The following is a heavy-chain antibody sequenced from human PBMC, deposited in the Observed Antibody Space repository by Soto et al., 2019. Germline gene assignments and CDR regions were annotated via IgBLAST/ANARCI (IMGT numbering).Heavy chain of an antibody. V-gene: IGHV4-34*01. CDR3: ARSIQLWTPFGY. J-gene: IGHJ4*02. CDR2: INHSGST. CDR1: GGSFSGYY. Sequence: SETVSLTCVVYGGSFSGYYWSWVRQPSGKGLEWIGEINHSGSTKYNPSLKSRVTISVDTSKNQFSLKLSSLTAADTAVFFCARSIQLWTPFGYSGKGTLGTVSS. D-gene: IGHD5-18*01.